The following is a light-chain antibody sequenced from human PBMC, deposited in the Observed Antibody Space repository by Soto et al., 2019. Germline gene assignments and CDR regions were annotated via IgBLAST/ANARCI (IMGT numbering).Light chain of an antibody. CDR1: SSNIGAGYD. V-gene: IGLV1-40*01. CDR2: ANS. CDR3: QSYACRLSCPRNV. Sequence: QSVLTQPPSVSGAPGQRVTISCTGSSSNIGAGYDVHWYQQVPGTAPKLLIYANSNRPSGVHDRFSGSKSGTSASLAITGLEAEDEADYDYQSYACRLSCPRNVFGAGTKVTVL. J-gene: IGLJ1*01.